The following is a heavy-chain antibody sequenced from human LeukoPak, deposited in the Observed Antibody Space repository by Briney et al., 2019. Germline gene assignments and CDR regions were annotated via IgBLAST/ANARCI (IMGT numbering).Heavy chain of an antibody. CDR3: ARGDPDISFGVAGEAFDI. CDR2: ISTSSSYI. V-gene: IGHV3-21*01. Sequence: ETLSLTCTVSGGSISSSSYYWGWIRQPPGKGLEWVSSISTSSSYIYYADSVKGRFTISRDNAKKSLYLQMNSLRAEDTAVYYCARGDPDISFGVAGEAFDIWGQGTMVTVSS. CDR1: GGSISSSS. J-gene: IGHJ3*02. D-gene: IGHD3-3*01.